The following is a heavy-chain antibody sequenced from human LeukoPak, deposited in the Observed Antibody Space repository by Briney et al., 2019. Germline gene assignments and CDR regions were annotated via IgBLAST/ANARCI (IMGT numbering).Heavy chain of an antibody. D-gene: IGHD3-22*01. Sequence: GGSLRLSCVVSGFTFSSYAMSWVRQAPGKGLEWVSGISGSGGSTYYADSVKGRFIISRDNSKNTLYLQMNSLRIEDTAVYYCAKDYMIRGFDYWGQGTLVTVSS. CDR1: GFTFSSYA. CDR3: AKDYMIRGFDY. CDR2: ISGSGGST. J-gene: IGHJ4*02. V-gene: IGHV3-23*01.